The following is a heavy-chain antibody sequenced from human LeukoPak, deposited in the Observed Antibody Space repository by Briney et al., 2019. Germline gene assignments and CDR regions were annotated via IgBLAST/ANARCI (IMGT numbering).Heavy chain of an antibody. Sequence: GGSLRLSCAASGFTFSNYFFGSVRQAPGKGLDWEANINEDGSVEEYVNSVKGRFTISRDNAKTSVYLQINSLRVEDTAVYYCARWRRRQSEFDYWGQGALVTVSS. D-gene: IGHD5-24*01. CDR2: INEDGSVE. CDR3: ARWRRRQSEFDY. J-gene: IGHJ4*02. CDR1: GFTFSNYF. V-gene: IGHV3-7*01.